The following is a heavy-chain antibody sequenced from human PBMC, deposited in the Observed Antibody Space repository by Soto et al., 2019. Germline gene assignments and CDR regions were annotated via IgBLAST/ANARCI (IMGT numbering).Heavy chain of an antibody. CDR2: IKQDGSEK. CDR1: GFTFSSYW. V-gene: IGHV3-7*01. Sequence: GGSLRLSCAASGFTFSSYWMSWVRQAPGKGLEWVANIKQDGSEKYYVDSVKGRFTISRDNAKNSLYLQMNSLRAEDTAVYYCARDVTYYDFWSGYYIMGGRLRGLDYWGQGTLVTVSS. CDR3: ARDVTYYDFWSGYYIMGGRLRGLDY. J-gene: IGHJ4*02. D-gene: IGHD3-3*01.